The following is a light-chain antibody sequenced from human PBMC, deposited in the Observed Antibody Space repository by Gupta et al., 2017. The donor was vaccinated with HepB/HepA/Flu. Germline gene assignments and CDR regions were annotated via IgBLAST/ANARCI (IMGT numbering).Light chain of an antibody. Sequence: EIVWTQSPATLSLSPGERATLYCRASQSVSSYLAWYQQKPGQAPRLRIYDASKRATGIPARFSGSGSGTDFTLTISSLEPEDFAVYFCQQRSNSWTFGQGTKVEFK. CDR2: DAS. J-gene: IGKJ1*01. CDR3: QQRSNSWT. CDR1: QSVSSY. V-gene: IGKV3-11*01.